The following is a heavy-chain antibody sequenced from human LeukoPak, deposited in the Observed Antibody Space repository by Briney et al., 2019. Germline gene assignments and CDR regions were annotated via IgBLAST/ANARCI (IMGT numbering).Heavy chain of an antibody. J-gene: IGHJ1*01. CDR3: ARTAAYSGNYYGYFQH. D-gene: IGHD1-26*01. Sequence: GGSLRLSCAASGFVFSGYLMHWVRQIPGKGLVWVSRTNTDGSTTTYAESVKGRFTISRDNAKSILYLQMNSLRVEDAAIYYCARTAAYSGNYYGYFQHWGQGALVTVSS. CDR2: TNTDGSTT. V-gene: IGHV3-74*01. CDR1: GFVFSGYL.